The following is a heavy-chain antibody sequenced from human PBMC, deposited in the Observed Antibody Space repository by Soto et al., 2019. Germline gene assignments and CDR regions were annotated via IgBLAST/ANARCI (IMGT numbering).Heavy chain of an antibody. CDR3: GRGIAARPGNYYYYYMDV. CDR2: INPSGGST. D-gene: IGHD6-6*01. Sequence: ASVKDSCKASGYTFTSYYMYWVRQAPAQGLEWMGIINPSGGSTSNAQKYQGRVTMTRDTSTSTVYMGLSSLRSEDTAVYYCGRGIAARPGNYYYYYMDVWGKGTTVTVSS. V-gene: IGHV1-46*03. J-gene: IGHJ6*03. CDR1: GYTFTSYY.